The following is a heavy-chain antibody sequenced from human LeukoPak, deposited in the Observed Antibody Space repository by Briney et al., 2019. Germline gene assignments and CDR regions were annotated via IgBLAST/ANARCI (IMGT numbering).Heavy chain of an antibody. J-gene: IGHJ4*02. CDR3: ARVSRSGNHLYYLDY. CDR1: GFTFSYYN. V-gene: IGHV3-21*01. D-gene: IGHD2-8*01. Sequence: GGSLRLSCAASGFTFSYYNMDWVRQTPGKGHGWVLSIIRNTIYTYYADSVKGRFTISRDNAKNSLYLQMNSLRVEDTAVYYCARVSRSGNHLYYLDYWGQGTLVTVSS. CDR2: IIRNTIYT.